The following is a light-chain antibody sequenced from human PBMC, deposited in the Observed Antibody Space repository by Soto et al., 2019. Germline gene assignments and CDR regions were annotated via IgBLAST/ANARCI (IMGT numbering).Light chain of an antibody. CDR2: DAS. J-gene: IGKJ1*01. CDR3: QRYSVYWT. V-gene: IGKV1-5*02. CDR1: QSVSTR. Sequence: DIQMTQSPSSLSASVGDRVTIICRASQSVSTRLAWYQQKPGKAPKVLIYDASSWAGGVPSRFTGGGSGTEFTLTINSLQPDDFATYYCQRYSVYWTFGQGTKVEIK.